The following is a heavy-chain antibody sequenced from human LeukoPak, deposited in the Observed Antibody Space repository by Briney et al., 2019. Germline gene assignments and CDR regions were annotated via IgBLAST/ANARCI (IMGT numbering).Heavy chain of an antibody. J-gene: IGHJ4*02. V-gene: IGHV4-34*01. CDR1: GGSFSGYY. CDR2: INHSGST. CDR3: ASHLYDSSGYLEY. Sequence: SETLSLTCAGYGGSFSGYYWSWIRQPPGKGLEWIGEINHSGSTNYNPSLKSRVTISVDTSKNQFSLKLSSVTAADTAVYYCASHLYDSSGYLEYWGQGTLVTVSS. D-gene: IGHD3-22*01.